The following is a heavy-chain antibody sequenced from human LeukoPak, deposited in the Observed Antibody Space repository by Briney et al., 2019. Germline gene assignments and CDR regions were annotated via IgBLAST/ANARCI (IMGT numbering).Heavy chain of an antibody. V-gene: IGHV3-23*01. CDR2: VSGSGGST. CDR3: AKDLGIAVREFQH. D-gene: IGHD6-19*01. CDR1: GFTFSSYA. Sequence: GGSLRLSCAASGFTFSSYAMSWVRQAPGKGLEWVSAVSGSGGSTYYADSVKGRFTISRDNSKNTLYLQMNSLRAEDTAVYYCAKDLGIAVREFQHWGQGTLVTVSS. J-gene: IGHJ1*01.